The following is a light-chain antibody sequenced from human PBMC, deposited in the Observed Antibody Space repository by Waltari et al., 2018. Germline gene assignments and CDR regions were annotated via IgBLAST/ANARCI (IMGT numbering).Light chain of an antibody. CDR1: GSNIGAGYD. Sequence: QSVLTQPPSVSGAPGQRVTISCTGSGSNIGAGYDVHWYQQLPRAAPKRLIYGSTSRPLGVPDRFFGSTSGTSAFLAITGLQAEDEADYYCQSYDTTLSVVFGGGTKLTVL. J-gene: IGLJ3*02. V-gene: IGLV1-40*01. CDR3: QSYDTTLSVV. CDR2: GST.